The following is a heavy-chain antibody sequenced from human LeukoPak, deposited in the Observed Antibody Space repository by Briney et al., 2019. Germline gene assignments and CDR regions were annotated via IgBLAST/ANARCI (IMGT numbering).Heavy chain of an antibody. CDR1: GFTFSSYA. D-gene: IGHD3-9*01. J-gene: IGHJ4*02. CDR3: VKEGLVLRYFDWFRGSYYFDY. Sequence: GGSLSLSCSASGFTFSSYAMHWVRQAPGKGLEYVSAISSNGGSTYYADSVKGRFTISRDNSKNTLYLQMSSLRAEDTAVYYCVKEGLVLRYFDWFRGSYYFDYWGQGTLVTVSS. V-gene: IGHV3-64D*06. CDR2: ISSNGGST.